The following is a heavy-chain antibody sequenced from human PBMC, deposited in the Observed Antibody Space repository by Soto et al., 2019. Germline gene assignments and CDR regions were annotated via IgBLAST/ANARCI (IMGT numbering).Heavy chain of an antibody. CDR2: IAPFSATA. D-gene: IGHD1-26*01. V-gene: IGHV1-69*12. CDR3: ATSRGAPTWFAP. J-gene: IGHJ5*02. Sequence: QVQLVQSGAEVKQPGSSVKVSCKASGGPFSRYAFTWVRQAPGQGLEWMGGIAPFSATADYAQKCQGRVTITADESTSTAYLELSSLGSEDTAVYLCATSRGAPTWFAPWGQGTLVIVSS. CDR1: GGPFSRYA.